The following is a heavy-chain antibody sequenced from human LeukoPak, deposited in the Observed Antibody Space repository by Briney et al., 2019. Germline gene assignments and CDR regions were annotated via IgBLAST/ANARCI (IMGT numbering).Heavy chain of an antibody. CDR2: ISGSGGST. J-gene: IGHJ3*01. CDR1: GFTFSSYA. Sequence: GGSLRLSCAASGFTFSSYAKSWVRQAPGKGLEWVSAISGSGGSTYYADSVKGRFTISRDNSKNTLYLQMNSLRAEDTAVYYCAKDLLSGELGNWGQGTMVTVSS. CDR3: AKDLLSGELGN. V-gene: IGHV3-23*01. D-gene: IGHD7-27*01.